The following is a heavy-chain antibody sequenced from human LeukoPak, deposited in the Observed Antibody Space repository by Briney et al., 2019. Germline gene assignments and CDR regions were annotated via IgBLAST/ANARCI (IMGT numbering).Heavy chain of an antibody. D-gene: IGHD4-23*01. V-gene: IGHV2-70*11. CDR1: GFSLSTTGTS. CDR3: ARDSGGGYGGNFGY. Sequence: SGPTLVNPTQTLTLTCTFSGFSLSTTGTSVSWIRQPPGKALEWLARIDWDEDKYYSTSLKTRLTISKDTSEDQVVLTITNMDPVDTATYYCARDSGGGYGGNFGYWGQGTLVTVSS. J-gene: IGHJ4*02. CDR2: IDWDEDK.